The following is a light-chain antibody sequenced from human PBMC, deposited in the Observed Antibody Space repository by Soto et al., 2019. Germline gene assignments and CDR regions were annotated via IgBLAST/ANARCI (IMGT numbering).Light chain of an antibody. CDR3: VQALQAPLT. Sequence: DIVMTQSPLSLPVTPGEPASISCRSSQSLLHRNGYTYLDWYLQKPGQSPQVLIYLGSNRASGVPDRLSGSGSGTDFTLKISRVEAEDVGIYYCVQALQAPLTFGGGTRVEIK. CDR1: QSLLHRNGYTY. J-gene: IGKJ4*01. V-gene: IGKV2-28*01. CDR2: LGS.